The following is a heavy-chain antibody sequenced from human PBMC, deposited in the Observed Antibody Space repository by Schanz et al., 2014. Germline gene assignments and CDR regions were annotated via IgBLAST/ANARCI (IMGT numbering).Heavy chain of an antibody. J-gene: IGHJ6*03. CDR3: AKGSRSGSKVMDV. V-gene: IGHV3-9*02. Sequence: EVQLVESGGGVVQPGRSLRLSCAASGFNSDDYAMHWVRQAPGKGLEWVSNIPWNGAAIGYAGSVRGRFTISRDSAKSSLYLQMNSLRPEDTALYYCAKGSRSGSKVMDVWGKGTTVTVSS. D-gene: IGHD3-10*01. CDR2: IPWNGAAI. CDR1: GFNSDDYA.